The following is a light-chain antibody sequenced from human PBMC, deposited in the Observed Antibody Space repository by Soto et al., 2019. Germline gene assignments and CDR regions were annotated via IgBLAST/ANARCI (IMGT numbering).Light chain of an antibody. CDR2: DAS. V-gene: IGKV3-15*01. CDR1: QSVTSN. CDR3: QQYNDWPLT. J-gene: IGKJ3*01. Sequence: EIVMTQSPATLSLSPGERATLSCRASQSVTSNLAWYQQKPGQTPRLFIYDASTRATGIPARFSASGSGTEFTLTISSLQSEDFGVYYCQQYNDWPLTFGPGTKVDIK.